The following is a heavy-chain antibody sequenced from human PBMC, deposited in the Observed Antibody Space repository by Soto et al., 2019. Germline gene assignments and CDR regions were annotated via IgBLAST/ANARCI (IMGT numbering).Heavy chain of an antibody. J-gene: IGHJ6*02. CDR1: GGSISSGSNS. Sequence: QLQLQESGPRLVKPSETLSLTCSVSGGSISSGSNSWAWISQSPGKGLEWIGTIYLSASKHYNPSPEGRVATSADTPNYQLALRLASVTAADTAVYYCGRQPGHCDRTTGFGYYSVDVWRQGTTVIVS. D-gene: IGHD2-2*01. CDR2: IYLSASK. CDR3: GRQPGHCDRTTGFGYYSVDV. V-gene: IGHV4-39*01.